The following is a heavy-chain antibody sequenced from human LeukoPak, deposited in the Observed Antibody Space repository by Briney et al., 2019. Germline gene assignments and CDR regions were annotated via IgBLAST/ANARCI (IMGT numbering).Heavy chain of an antibody. CDR1: GFTFSRYW. D-gene: IGHD1-1*01. CDR2: IKEDGSEN. CDR3: ARQRYSDY. J-gene: IGHJ4*02. V-gene: IGHV3-7*01. Sequence: GGSLRLSCAASGFTFSRYWMTWVRQAPGKGLEWVANIKEDGSENSYVESVKGRFTISRDNAKNSLYLQLNSLRAEDTAVYFCARQRYSDYWGQGTLVTASS.